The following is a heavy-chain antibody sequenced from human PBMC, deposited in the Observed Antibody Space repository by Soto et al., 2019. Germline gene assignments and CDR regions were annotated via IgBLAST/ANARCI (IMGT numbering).Heavy chain of an antibody. Sequence: GGSLRLSCAASGFIFSNYAMTWVRQAPGKGPEWVSDISGGGDNANYAESVKGRFTISRDNSKNTLYLQMNSLRAEDTAFYYCAKDRGWSTLEYFQYWGQGTLVTVSS. J-gene: IGHJ1*01. CDR1: GFIFSNYA. V-gene: IGHV3-23*01. D-gene: IGHD6-19*01. CDR3: AKDRGWSTLEYFQY. CDR2: ISGGGDNA.